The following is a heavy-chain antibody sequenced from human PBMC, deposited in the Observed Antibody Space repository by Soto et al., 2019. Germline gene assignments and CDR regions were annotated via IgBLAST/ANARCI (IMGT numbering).Heavy chain of an antibody. V-gene: IGHV1-69*01. D-gene: IGHD6-19*01. CDR1: GGTFSSYA. J-gene: IGHJ6*02. Sequence: QVQLVQSGAEVKKPGSSVKVSCKASGGTFSSYAISWVRQAPGQGLEWMGGIIPIFGTANYAQKFQGRVTITADESTSTAYMELSSLRSEDTAVYYCASPNRWPGSLAYYDGMDVWGQGTTVTVSS. CDR3: ASPNRWPGSLAYYDGMDV. CDR2: IIPIFGTA.